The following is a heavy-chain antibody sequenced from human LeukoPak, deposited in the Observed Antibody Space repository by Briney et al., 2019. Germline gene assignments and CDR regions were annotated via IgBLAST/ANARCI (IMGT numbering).Heavy chain of an antibody. V-gene: IGHV4-34*01. Sequence: SETLSLTCAVYGGSFSGHYWSRIRQPPGKGLEWIGEINHSGGTNYNPSLKSRVTISVDTSKNQFYLNLSSVTAADTAVYYCARGGDYSGYYYVLDYWGQGTLVTVSS. D-gene: IGHD3-22*01. CDR1: GGSFSGHY. CDR3: ARGGDYSGYYYVLDY. J-gene: IGHJ4*02. CDR2: INHSGGT.